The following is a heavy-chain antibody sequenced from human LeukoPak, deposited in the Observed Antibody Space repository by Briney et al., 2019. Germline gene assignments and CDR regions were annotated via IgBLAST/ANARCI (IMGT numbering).Heavy chain of an antibody. Sequence: SETLSLTCPVSGGSISNYYWRWVRQPPGKGQEWIGYIYYSGSTNYNPSLKSRVSISIDTSKNQFSLKLTSVTAADTAVYYCARLTIRDDAFDIWGQGTMVTVSS. CDR1: GGSISNYY. V-gene: IGHV4-59*12. D-gene: IGHD3-10*01. CDR3: ARLTIRDDAFDI. CDR2: IYYSGST. J-gene: IGHJ3*02.